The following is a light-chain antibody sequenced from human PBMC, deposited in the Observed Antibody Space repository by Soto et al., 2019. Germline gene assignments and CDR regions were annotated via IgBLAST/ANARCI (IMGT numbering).Light chain of an antibody. CDR2: DVS. CDR3: CSYADSYTYV. CDR1: SSDVGGYNY. J-gene: IGLJ1*01. Sequence: QSALTQPRSVSGSPGQSVTISCTGTSSDVGGYNYVSWYQHYAGKAPKVMIYDVSKRPSGVPDRFSGSKSGNTASLTISGLQAEDEADYYCCSYADSYTYVFGTGTKLTVL. V-gene: IGLV2-11*01.